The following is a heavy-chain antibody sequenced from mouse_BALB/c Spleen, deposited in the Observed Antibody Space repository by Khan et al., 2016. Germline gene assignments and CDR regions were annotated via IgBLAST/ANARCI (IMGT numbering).Heavy chain of an antibody. Sequence: EVELVESGGGLVQPGGSLKLSCAASGFTFSTYGMSWVRQTPDKRLELVATTNSNGGSTYYPDSVKGRFTISRHKAKKTLYLQMSSIKSEDKAMYYCAKENYRYYFDDRGQGTTLTVSS. V-gene: IGHV5-6-3*01. CDR1: GFTFSTYG. J-gene: IGHJ2*01. D-gene: IGHD2-14*01. CDR3: AKENYRYYFDD. CDR2: TNSNGGST.